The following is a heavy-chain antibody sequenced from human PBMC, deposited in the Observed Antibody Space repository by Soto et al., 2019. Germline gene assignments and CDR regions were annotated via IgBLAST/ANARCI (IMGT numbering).Heavy chain of an antibody. CDR1: GFTFGDYA. J-gene: IGHJ4*02. D-gene: IGHD3-22*01. Sequence: GGSLRLSCTASGFTFGDYAMSWVRQAPGKGLEWVGFIRSKAYGGTTEYAASVKGRFTISRDDSKSIAYLQMNSLKTEDTAVYYCTRTYYYDRSGLPGHWGQGTLVTVSS. CDR3: TRTYYYDRSGLPGH. CDR2: IRSKAYGGTT. V-gene: IGHV3-49*04.